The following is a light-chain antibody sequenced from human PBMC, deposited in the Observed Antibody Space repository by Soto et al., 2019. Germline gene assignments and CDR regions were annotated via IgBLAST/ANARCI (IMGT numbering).Light chain of an antibody. J-gene: IGKJ4*01. Sequence: DIQLTQSPSFLSASVGDRVTITCRTSQDISSYLAWYQQKPGKAPQLLISAASTLQSGVPSRFSGSGSGTEFTLTISSLQPEDCATYYGQQLKSYPLSFGGGTKVEI. CDR1: QDISSY. CDR3: QQLKSYPLS. CDR2: AAS. V-gene: IGKV1-9*01.